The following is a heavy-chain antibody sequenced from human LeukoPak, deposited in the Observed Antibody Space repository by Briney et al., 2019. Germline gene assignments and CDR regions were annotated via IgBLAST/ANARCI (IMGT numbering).Heavy chain of an antibody. CDR1: GYTFTSYA. CDR2: LDPNSGNT. V-gene: IGHV1-8*02. CDR3: ARDSSGYSGYNYYYYYYMDV. Sequence: GASVKVSCKASGYTFTSYAMNWVRQATGQGLEWMGWLDPNSGNTGYAQKFQGRVTMTRNTSISTAYMELSSLRSEDTAVYYCARDSSGYSGYNYYYYYYMDVWGKGTTVTVSS. D-gene: IGHD5-12*01. J-gene: IGHJ6*03.